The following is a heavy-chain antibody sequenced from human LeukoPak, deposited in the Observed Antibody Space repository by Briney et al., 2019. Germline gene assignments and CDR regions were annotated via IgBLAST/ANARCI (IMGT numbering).Heavy chain of an antibody. Sequence: SETLSLTCTVSGGSISSYYWSWIRQPAGKGLEWIGRIYTSGSTNYNPSLTSRVTMSVDTSKSQFSLKLSSVTAADTAVYYCARDQYSSGWYFHFGGQGTLVTVSS. CDR3: ARDQYSSGWYFHF. D-gene: IGHD6-19*01. J-gene: IGHJ4*02. V-gene: IGHV4-4*07. CDR2: IYTSGST. CDR1: GGSISSYY.